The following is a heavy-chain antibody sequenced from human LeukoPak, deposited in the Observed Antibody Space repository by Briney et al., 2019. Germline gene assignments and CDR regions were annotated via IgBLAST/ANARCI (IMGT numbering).Heavy chain of an antibody. Sequence: GGSLRLSCAASGSTFSSYGMHWIRQAPGKGLEWVAFIRYDGSNKYYADSVKGRFTISRDNSKNTLYLQMNSLRAEDTAVYYCARGQGSSGYYLDYWGQGTLVTVSS. CDR3: ARGQGSSGYYLDY. CDR1: GSTFSSYG. V-gene: IGHV3-30*02. CDR2: IRYDGSNK. D-gene: IGHD3-22*01. J-gene: IGHJ4*02.